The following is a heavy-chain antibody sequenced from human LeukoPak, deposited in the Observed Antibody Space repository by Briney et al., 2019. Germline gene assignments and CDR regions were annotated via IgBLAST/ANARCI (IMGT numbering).Heavy chain of an antibody. CDR2: ISSNGGST. CDR1: GFTFSSYA. V-gene: IGHV3-64*01. CDR3: ASCIAARDDAFDI. Sequence: PGGSLRLSCAASGFTFSSYAMHWVRQAPGKELEYVSAISSNGGSTYYANSVKGRFTISRDNSKNTLYLQMGSLRAEDMAVYYCASCIAARDDAFDIWGQGTMVTVSS. D-gene: IGHD6-13*01. J-gene: IGHJ3*02.